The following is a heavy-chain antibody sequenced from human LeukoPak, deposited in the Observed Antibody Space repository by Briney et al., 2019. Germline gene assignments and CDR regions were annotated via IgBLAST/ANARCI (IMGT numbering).Heavy chain of an antibody. Sequence: ASVKVSCKASGYTFTSYGISWVRQAPGQGLEWMGWISAYNGNTNYAQKLQGRVTMTTDTSTSTAYMELRSLRSDDTAVYYCARARYSSSPDAFDIWGQGTMVTVSS. J-gene: IGHJ3*02. CDR3: ARARYSSSPDAFDI. V-gene: IGHV1-18*01. CDR2: ISAYNGNT. CDR1: GYTFTSYG. D-gene: IGHD6-6*01.